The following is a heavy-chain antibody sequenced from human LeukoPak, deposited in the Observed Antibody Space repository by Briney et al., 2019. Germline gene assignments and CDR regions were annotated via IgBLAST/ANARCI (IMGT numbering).Heavy chain of an antibody. CDR3: AGGVQGHYYDSSGPTDDYFDY. CDR2: INSDGSRT. J-gene: IGHJ4*02. Sequence: GSLRLSCAASGFTSGFTFNQYWMNWVRQAPGKGLVWVSHINSDGSRTSYADSVKGRFTISRDNAKNTLSLQMNSLRAEDTAVYYCAGGVQGHYYDSSGPTDDYFDYWGQGTLVTVSS. D-gene: IGHD3-22*01. CDR1: GFTFNQYW. V-gene: IGHV3-74*01.